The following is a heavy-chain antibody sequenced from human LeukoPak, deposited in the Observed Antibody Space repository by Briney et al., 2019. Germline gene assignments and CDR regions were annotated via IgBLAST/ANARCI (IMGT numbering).Heavy chain of an antibody. V-gene: IGHV1-69*05. J-gene: IGHJ6*03. CDR3: ARAPYSSSSRTRYYYYYMDV. CDR2: IIPIFGTA. Sequence: SVKVSCKASGGTFSSYAISWVRQAPGQGLEWMGGIIPIFGTANYAQKFQGRVTITTDESTCTAYMELSSLRSEDTAVYYCARAPYSSSSRTRYYYYYMDVWGKGTTVTVSS. D-gene: IGHD6-6*01. CDR1: GGTFSSYA.